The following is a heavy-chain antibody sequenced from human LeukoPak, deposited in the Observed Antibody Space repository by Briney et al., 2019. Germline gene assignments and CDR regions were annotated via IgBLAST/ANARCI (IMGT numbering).Heavy chain of an antibody. CDR1: GFTFSNAW. V-gene: IGHV3-15*01. J-gene: IGHJ3*02. Sequence: GGSLRLSCAASGFTFSNAWMSWGRQAPGKGLEWVGRIKSKTDGGTTDYAAPVKGRFTISRDDSKNTLYLQMNSLKTEDTAVYYCTTEYSHYYDSSGYYGHAFDIWGQGTMVTVSS. D-gene: IGHD3-22*01. CDR2: IKSKTDGGTT. CDR3: TTEYSHYYDSSGYYGHAFDI.